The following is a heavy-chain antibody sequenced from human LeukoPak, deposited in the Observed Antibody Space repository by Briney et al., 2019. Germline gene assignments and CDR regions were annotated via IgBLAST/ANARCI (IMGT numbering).Heavy chain of an antibody. CDR1: GGSFSGYY. CDR2: INHSEST. J-gene: IGHJ6*03. V-gene: IGHV4-34*01. CDR3: VRSRVDPDYYYYSMDV. Sequence: SETLSLTCAVYGGSFSGYYWTWIRQPPGKGLEWIGEINHSESTNYNPSLKSRVTTSVDTSKNQFSLKLSSVTAADTAVYFCVRSRVDPDYYYYSMDVWGKGTTVTVSS.